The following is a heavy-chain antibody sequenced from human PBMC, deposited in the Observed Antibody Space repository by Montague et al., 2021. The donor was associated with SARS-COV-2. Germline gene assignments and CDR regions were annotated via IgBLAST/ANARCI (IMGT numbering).Heavy chain of an antibody. J-gene: IGHJ4*02. CDR2: INEDGSWK. Sequence: SLRLSCAASGFTFTSYWMRWIRQAPGKGLEWVAQINEDGSWKYHLDSVKGRFTISRDNAKNSLYLHMNSLRAEDTAVYYCTREGLRAEDYWGQGTLVTVSS. CDR1: GFTFTSYW. CDR3: TREGLRAEDY. V-gene: IGHV3-7*01.